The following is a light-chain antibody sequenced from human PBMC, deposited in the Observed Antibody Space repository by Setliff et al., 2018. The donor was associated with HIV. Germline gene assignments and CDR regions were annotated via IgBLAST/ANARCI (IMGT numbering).Light chain of an antibody. Sequence: SYELTQPPSVSVAPGKTARITCGGNNIGSKNVHWYQQKAGQAPVLVVYDDDDRPSGIPERFSGSNSGNTATLTISRVEAGDEADYFCQVWDSSSDWVFGGGTKSPS. CDR3: QVWDSSSDWV. CDR2: DDD. V-gene: IGLV3-21*03. J-gene: IGLJ3*02. CDR1: NIGSKN.